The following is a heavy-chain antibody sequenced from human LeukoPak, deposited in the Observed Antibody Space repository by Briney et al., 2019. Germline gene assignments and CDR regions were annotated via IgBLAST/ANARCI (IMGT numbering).Heavy chain of an antibody. CDR1: GYSISSGYY. CDR2: IYHSGST. Sequence: PSETLSLTCTVSGYSISSGYYWGWIRQPPGKGLEWIGSIYHSGSTYYNPSLKSRGTISVDTSKNQFSLKLSSVTAADTAVYYCAIGVPYCSSASCLPDPFDYWGQGTLVTVSS. CDR3: AIGVPYCSSASCLPDPFDY. D-gene: IGHD2-2*01. J-gene: IGHJ4*02. V-gene: IGHV4-38-2*02.